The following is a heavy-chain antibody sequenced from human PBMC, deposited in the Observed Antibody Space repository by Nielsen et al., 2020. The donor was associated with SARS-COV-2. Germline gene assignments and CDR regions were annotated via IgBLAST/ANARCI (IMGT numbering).Heavy chain of an antibody. CDR1: GFTVSSNY. CDR3: ARDSGSSWYGGVDY. V-gene: IGHV3-53*01. J-gene: IGHJ4*01. D-gene: IGHD6-13*01. CDR2: IYSGGST. Sequence: GGSLRLSCAASGFTVSSNYMSWVRQAPGKGLEWVSVIYSGGSTYYADSVKGRFTISRDNSKNTLYLQMNSLRAEDTAVYYCARDSGSSWYGGVDYWGHGTLVTVSS.